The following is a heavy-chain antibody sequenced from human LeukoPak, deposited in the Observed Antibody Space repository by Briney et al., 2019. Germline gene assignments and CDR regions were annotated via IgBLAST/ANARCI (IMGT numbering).Heavy chain of an antibody. D-gene: IGHD2-15*01. J-gene: IGHJ5*02. V-gene: IGHV4-34*01. CDR2: INHSGST. Sequence: PSETLSLTCAVYGGSFSSYYWSWIRQPPGKGLEWIGEINHSGSTNYNPFLTSRVTIAVDTSKNQFSLMLSSVTAADTAVYYCARRSYERGYCSGGRCYSNSWFDPWGQGTLVTVSS. CDR3: ARRSYERGYCSGGRCYSNSWFDP. CDR1: GGSFSSYY.